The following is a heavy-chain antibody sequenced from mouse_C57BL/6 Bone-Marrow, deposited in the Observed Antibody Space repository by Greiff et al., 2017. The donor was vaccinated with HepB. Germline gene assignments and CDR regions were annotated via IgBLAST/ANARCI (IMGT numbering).Heavy chain of an antibody. V-gene: IGHV5-4*01. J-gene: IGHJ3*01. CDR3: ASPSYYREAWFAY. CDR1: GFTFSIYA. D-gene: IGHD2-14*01. Sequence: GQLVESGGGLVKPGGSLKLSCAASGFTFSIYAMSWVRQTPEKRLEWVATISDGGSYTYYPDNVKGRFPISRDNAKNNLYLQMSHLKSEDTAMYYCASPSYYREAWFAYWGQGTLVTVSA. CDR2: ISDGGSYT.